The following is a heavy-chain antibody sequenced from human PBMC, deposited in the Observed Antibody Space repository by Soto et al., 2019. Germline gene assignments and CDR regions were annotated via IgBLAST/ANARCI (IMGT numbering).Heavy chain of an antibody. CDR2: INPNDGDT. D-gene: IGHD2-2*01. J-gene: IGHJ5*02. CDR1: GYSFTDYY. V-gene: IGHV1-2*02. Sequence: QVQLAQSGAEAKEPGASVKVSCKASGYSFTDYYMHWVRHAPGQGLAWMGWINPNDGDTTYAQKFQGRVNMTRDTYIRTGYMEVSRLRNDDTAVYYGARGRDRAVPSAIDIECPWGRGTLVTVCS. CDR3: ARGRDRAVPSAIDIECP.